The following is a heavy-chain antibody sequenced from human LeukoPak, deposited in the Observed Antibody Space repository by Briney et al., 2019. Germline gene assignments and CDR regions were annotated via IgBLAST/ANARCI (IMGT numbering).Heavy chain of an antibody. D-gene: IGHD3-16*02. J-gene: IGHJ3*02. Sequence: SETLSLTCTVSGGSISSYYWSWIRQPPGKGLEWIGYIYYSGSTNYNPSLKSRVTISVDTSKNQFSLKLSSVTAADTAVYYCARDLYVWGSYRYENASDIWGQGTMVTVSS. V-gene: IGHV4-59*01. CDR3: ARDLYVWGSYRYENASDI. CDR1: GGSISSYY. CDR2: IYYSGST.